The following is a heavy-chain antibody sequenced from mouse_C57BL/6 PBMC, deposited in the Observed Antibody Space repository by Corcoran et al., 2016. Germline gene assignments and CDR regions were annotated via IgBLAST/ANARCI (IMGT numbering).Heavy chain of an antibody. CDR1: GYTFTDYY. CDR2: INPYNGGT. CDR3: ARGPSNLFVY. V-gene: IGHV1-19*01. D-gene: IGHD2-5*01. Sequence: EVQLQQSGPVLVKPGASVKMSCKASGYTFTDYYMNWVKQSHGKSLEWIGVINPYNGGTSYNQKFKGKATLTVDKSSSTAYMELNSLTSEDSAVYYCARGPSNLFVYWGQGTLVTVSA. J-gene: IGHJ3*01.